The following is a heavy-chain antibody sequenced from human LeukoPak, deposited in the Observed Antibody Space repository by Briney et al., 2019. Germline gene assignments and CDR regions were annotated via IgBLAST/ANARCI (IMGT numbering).Heavy chain of an antibody. CDR1: GFTFSSYA. D-gene: IGHD5-12*01. Sequence: PGGSLRLSCAASGFTFSSYAMYWLRQPPGKGLEWVSSITNSGGSTYYVDSVKGQFTISRDNSKNVLYLQMNSLRAEGTAVYYCAPYRLSIIDSWGQGTLVTVSS. V-gene: IGHV3-23*01. CDR2: ITNSGGST. J-gene: IGHJ4*02. CDR3: APYRLSIIDS.